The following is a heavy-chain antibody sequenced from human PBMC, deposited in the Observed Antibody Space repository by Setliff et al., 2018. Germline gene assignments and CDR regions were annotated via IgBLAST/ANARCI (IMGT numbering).Heavy chain of an antibody. D-gene: IGHD3-22*01. V-gene: IGHV3-11*05. CDR2: IGSTGVYT. Sequence: GGSLRLSCAASGFSFSDYYMSWIRQAPGKGLEWISYIGSTGVYTNYADSVKGRFTISRDNANNSLFLQLDSLRAEDTAVYYCARENYYVSSGYYYGVDYWGQGTLVTVSS. CDR1: GFSFSDYY. CDR3: ARENYYVSSGYYYGVDY. J-gene: IGHJ4*02.